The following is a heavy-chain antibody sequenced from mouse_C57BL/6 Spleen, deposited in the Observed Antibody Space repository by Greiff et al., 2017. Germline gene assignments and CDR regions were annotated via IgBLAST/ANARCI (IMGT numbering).Heavy chain of an antibody. CDR1: GFNIKDDY. V-gene: IGHV14-4*01. CDR3: TTGSSRFAY. CDR2: IDPENGDT. D-gene: IGHD1-1*01. Sequence: EVQLQQSGAELVRPGASVKLSCTASGFNIKDDYLHWVKQRPEQGLEWIGWIDPENGDTEYASKFQGKATITADTYSNTSYLNLSSLTSEDTAVYYCTTGSSRFAYWGQGTLVTVSA. J-gene: IGHJ3*01.